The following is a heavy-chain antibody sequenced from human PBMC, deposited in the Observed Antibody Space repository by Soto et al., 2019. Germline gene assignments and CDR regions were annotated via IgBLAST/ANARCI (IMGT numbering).Heavy chain of an antibody. D-gene: IGHD2-15*01. Sequence: ASVKVSCKASGYTFTSYYMHWVRQAPGQGLEWMGIINPSGGSTSYAQKFQGRVTMTRDTSTSTVYMELSSLRSEDTAVYYCARDGARRVVVVVAATHHYYYYGMDVWGQGTTVTVSS. CDR1: GYTFTSYY. J-gene: IGHJ6*02. CDR2: INPSGGST. V-gene: IGHV1-46*01. CDR3: ARDGARRVVVVVAATHHYYYYGMDV.